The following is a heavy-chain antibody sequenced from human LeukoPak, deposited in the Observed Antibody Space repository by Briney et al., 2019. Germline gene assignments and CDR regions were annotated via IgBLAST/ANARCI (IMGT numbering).Heavy chain of an antibody. CDR3: AKEIGAARPRYYFDY. J-gene: IGHJ4*02. CDR1: GLSFSSYG. Sequence: GGSLRLSCAASGLSFSSYGMHWVRQAPGKGLEWVTFIRYDGSNKYYADSVKGRFTISRDNSKNTLYLQMNSLRAEDTAAYYCAKEIGAARPRYYFDYWGQGTLVTVSS. V-gene: IGHV3-30*02. D-gene: IGHD6-6*01. CDR2: IRYDGSNK.